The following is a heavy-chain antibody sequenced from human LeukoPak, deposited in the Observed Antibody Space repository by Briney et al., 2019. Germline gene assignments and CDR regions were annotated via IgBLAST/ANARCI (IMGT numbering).Heavy chain of an antibody. CDR2: IYYSGST. J-gene: IGHJ6*02. D-gene: IGHD2-15*01. V-gene: IGHV4-59*01. CDR3: ARGPGYCSGGSCDLYYYYYGMDV. CDR1: GGSISSYY. Sequence: PSETLSLTCTVSGGSISSYYWSWIRQPPGKGLEWIGYIYYSGSTNYNPSLKSRVTISVDTSKNQFSLKLSSVTAADTAVYYCARGPGYCSGGSCDLYYYYYGMDVWGQGTTVTVSS.